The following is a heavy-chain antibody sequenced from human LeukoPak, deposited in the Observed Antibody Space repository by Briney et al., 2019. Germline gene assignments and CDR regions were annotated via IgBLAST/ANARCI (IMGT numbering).Heavy chain of an antibody. CDR3: ARLPITMIVVLSNPYFDY. J-gene: IGHJ4*02. V-gene: IGHV3-23*01. CDR2: ISGSGGST. D-gene: IGHD3-22*01. Sequence: PGGSLRLSCAASGFTYSSYAMSWVRQAPGKGLEWVSVISGSGGSTYYADSVKGRFTISRDNSKNTLYLLMNSLRAEDTAVYYCARLPITMIVVLSNPYFDYWGQGTLVTVSS. CDR1: GFTYSSYA.